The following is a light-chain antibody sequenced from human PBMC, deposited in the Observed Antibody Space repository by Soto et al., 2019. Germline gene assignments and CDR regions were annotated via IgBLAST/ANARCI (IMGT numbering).Light chain of an antibody. V-gene: IGKV3-20*01. J-gene: IGKJ5*01. Sequence: EIVMTQSPATLSVSPGERATLSCRASQSVSSNLAWYQQKPGQAPRLLIYDASTRATGIPDRFSGSGSGTDFTLTIRRLEPEDFAVYYCQQYGGSPRTFGQGTRLEIK. CDR3: QQYGGSPRT. CDR1: QSVSSN. CDR2: DAS.